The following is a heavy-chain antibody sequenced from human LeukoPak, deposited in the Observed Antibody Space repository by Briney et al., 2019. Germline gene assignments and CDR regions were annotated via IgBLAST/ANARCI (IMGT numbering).Heavy chain of an antibody. J-gene: IGHJ6*02. CDR2: INPNSGGT. CDR1: GYTFTGYY. CDR3: AREPPEKYCSGGSCHDYGMDV. Sequence: ASVKVSCKASGYTFTGYYMDWVRQAPGQGLEWMGWINPNSGGTNYAQKFQGRVTMTRDTSISTAYMELSRLRSDDTAVYYCAREPPEKYCSGGSCHDYGMDVWGQGTTVTVSS. V-gene: IGHV1-2*02. D-gene: IGHD2-15*01.